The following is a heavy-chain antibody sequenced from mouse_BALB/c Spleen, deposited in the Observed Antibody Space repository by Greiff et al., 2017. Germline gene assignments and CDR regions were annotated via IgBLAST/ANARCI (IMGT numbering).Heavy chain of an antibody. CDR3: ARTGGSSPAWFAY. Sequence: QVHVKQSGPGLVQPSQSLSITCTVSGFSLTSYGVHWVRQSPGKGLEWLGVIWSGGSTDYNAAFISRLSISKDNSKSQVFFKMNSLQANDTAIYYCARTGGSSPAWFAYWGQGTLVTVSA. CDR1: GFSLTSYG. D-gene: IGHD1-1*01. V-gene: IGHV2-2*02. J-gene: IGHJ3*01. CDR2: IWSGGST.